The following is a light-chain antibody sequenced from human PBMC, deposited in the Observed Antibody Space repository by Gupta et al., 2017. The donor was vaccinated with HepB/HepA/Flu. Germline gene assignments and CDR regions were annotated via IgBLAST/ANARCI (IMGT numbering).Light chain of an antibody. CDR1: QSLLHRNGYNY. CDR2: LGS. CDR3: RQALETPLT. V-gene: IGKV2-28*01. Sequence: DIVMTQSPLSLPVTPGEPASISCRSSQSLLHRNGYNYLDWYVQKPGQSPQLLIYLGSSRAAGVPDRFSGSGSGTVFTLKIRRGEAEDVGVYYCRQALETPLTFGGGTKVEIK. J-gene: IGKJ4*01.